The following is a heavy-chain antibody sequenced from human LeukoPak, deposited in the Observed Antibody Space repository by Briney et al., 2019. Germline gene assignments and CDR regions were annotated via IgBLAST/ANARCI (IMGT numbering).Heavy chain of an antibody. CDR1: GGSISSYY. Sequence: SETLSLTCTVSGGSISSYYWSWIRQPPGKGQEWIGEINHSGSTNYNPSLKSRVTISVDTSKNQFSLKLSSVTAADTAVYYCARGVPAPWLFDYWGQGTLVTVSS. V-gene: IGHV4-34*01. CDR3: ARGVPAPWLFDY. J-gene: IGHJ4*02. CDR2: INHSGST. D-gene: IGHD5-12*01.